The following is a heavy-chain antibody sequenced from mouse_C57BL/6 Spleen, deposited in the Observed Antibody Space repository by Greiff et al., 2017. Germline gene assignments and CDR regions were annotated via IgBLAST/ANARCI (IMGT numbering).Heavy chain of an antibody. CDR3: ARGLSNHWYFDV. Sequence: EVHLVESGGGLVKPGGSLKLSCAASGFTFSSYAMSWVRQTPEKRLEWVATISDGGSYTYYPDNVKGRFTISRDNAKNNLYLQMSHLKSEDTAMYYCARGLSNHWYFDVWGTGTTVTVSS. CDR1: GFTFSSYA. J-gene: IGHJ1*03. D-gene: IGHD2-5*01. V-gene: IGHV5-4*01. CDR2: ISDGGSYT.